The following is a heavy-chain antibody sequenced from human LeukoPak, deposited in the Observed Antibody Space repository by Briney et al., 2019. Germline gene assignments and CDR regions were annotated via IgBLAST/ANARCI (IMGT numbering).Heavy chain of an antibody. Sequence: PSETLSLTCAVYGGSFSGYYWSWIRQSPGKGLEWIGEIDHDGRTNYNPSLKSRVTISADTSRNQFFLKVRSVTAADTAVYYCARGGTTGTTCWFDPWGQGTQVTVSS. J-gene: IGHJ5*02. CDR2: IDHDGRT. V-gene: IGHV4-34*01. D-gene: IGHD1-7*01. CDR3: ARGGTTGTTCWFDP. CDR1: GGSFSGYY.